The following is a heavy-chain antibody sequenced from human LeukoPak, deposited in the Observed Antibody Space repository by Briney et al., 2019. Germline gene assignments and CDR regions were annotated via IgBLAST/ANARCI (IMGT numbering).Heavy chain of an antibody. CDR2: FSSSGANT. CDR3: ATLGGY. V-gene: IGHV3-23*01. CDR1: GFAFSSYA. Sequence: GGSLRLSCAASGFAFSSYAMSWVRQAPGKGLEWVSTFSSSGANTYYADSVKGRFTISRDNSKNTLYLQMNSLRAEDTAVYYCATLGGYWGQGTLVTVSS. D-gene: IGHD3-3*01. J-gene: IGHJ4*02.